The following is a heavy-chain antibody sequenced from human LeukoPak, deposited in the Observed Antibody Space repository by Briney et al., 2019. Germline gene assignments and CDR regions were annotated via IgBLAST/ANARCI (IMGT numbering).Heavy chain of an antibody. CDR2: IKQDGSEK. D-gene: IGHD2-21*02. CDR1: GFTFSSYW. CDR3: ARDCCGGDCCIFDY. V-gene: IGHV3-7*03. J-gene: IGHJ4*02. Sequence: GGSLRLSCAASGFTFSSYWMSWVRQAPGKGLEWVANIKQDGSEKYYVDSVKGRFTISRDNAKNSLYLQMNSLRAEDTAVYYCARDCCGGDCCIFDYWGQGTVVTVSS.